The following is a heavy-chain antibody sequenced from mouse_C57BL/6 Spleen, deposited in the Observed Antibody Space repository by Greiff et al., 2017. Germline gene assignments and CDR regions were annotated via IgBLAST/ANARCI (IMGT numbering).Heavy chain of an antibody. Sequence: DVKLQESGPGLAKPSQTLSLTCSVTGYSITSDYWNWIRKFPGNKLEYMGYISYSGSTYYNPSPKTRISITRDTSKNQYYLQLNSVTTEDTATYYCASSDGYITTVYFDVWGTGTTVTVSS. D-gene: IGHD1-1*01. CDR3: ASSDGYITTVYFDV. J-gene: IGHJ1*03. CDR1: GYSITSDY. CDR2: ISYSGST. V-gene: IGHV3-8*01.